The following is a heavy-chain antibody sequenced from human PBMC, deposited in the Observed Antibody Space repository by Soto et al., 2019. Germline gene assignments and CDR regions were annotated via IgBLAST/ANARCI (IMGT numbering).Heavy chain of an antibody. V-gene: IGHV3-21*01. Sequence: EVQLVESGGGLVKPGGSLRLSCAASGFTFSSYSMNWVRQAPGKGLEWVSSISSSSSYIYYADSVKGRFTISRDNAQNSLYLQMNSLRAEDTAVYYCARDYSSGWDFAYWGQGPLVTVSS. CDR3: ARDYSSGWDFAY. CDR1: GFTFSSYS. CDR2: ISSSSSYI. D-gene: IGHD6-19*01. J-gene: IGHJ4*02.